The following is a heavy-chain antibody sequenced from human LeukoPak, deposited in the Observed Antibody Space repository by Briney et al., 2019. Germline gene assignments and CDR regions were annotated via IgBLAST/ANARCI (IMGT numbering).Heavy chain of an antibody. Sequence: PGRSLRLPCAASGFTFDDYAMHWVRQAPGKGLEWVSGISWNSGSIGYADSVKGRFTISRDNAKNSLYLQMNSLRAEDTALYYCAKEEGCSSTSCYNWFDPWGQGTLVTVSS. CDR2: ISWNSGSI. J-gene: IGHJ5*02. CDR3: AKEEGCSSTSCYNWFDP. CDR1: GFTFDDYA. D-gene: IGHD2-2*01. V-gene: IGHV3-9*01.